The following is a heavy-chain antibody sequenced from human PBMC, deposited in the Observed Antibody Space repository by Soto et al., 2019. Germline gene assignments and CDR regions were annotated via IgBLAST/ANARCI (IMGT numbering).Heavy chain of an antibody. CDR2: IIDSGGST. Sequence: GGSLRLSCAASGFTFSSCAMGWVRQAPGKGLEWVSDIIDSGGSTYYADSVKGRFTISRDNSKSTLYLQMNSLRAEDTALYYCAKGRSYYYYYGVDGWGQGTTDTFSS. CDR3: AKGRSYYYYYGVDG. J-gene: IGHJ6*02. CDR1: GFTFSSCA. V-gene: IGHV3-23*01.